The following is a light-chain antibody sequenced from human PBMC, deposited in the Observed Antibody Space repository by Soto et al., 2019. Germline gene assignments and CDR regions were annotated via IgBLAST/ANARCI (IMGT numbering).Light chain of an antibody. CDR3: NSYTKSSTLNWV. J-gene: IGLJ3*02. V-gene: IGLV2-14*01. CDR2: EVS. Sequence: QSALTQPASVSGSPGQSITISCIETSSNVGGYNYVSWYQQHPGKAPKLMIYEVSNRPSGVSNRFSGSKSGNTASLTISGLQAEDEADYYCNSYTKSSTLNWVFGGGTKLTVL. CDR1: SSNVGGYNY.